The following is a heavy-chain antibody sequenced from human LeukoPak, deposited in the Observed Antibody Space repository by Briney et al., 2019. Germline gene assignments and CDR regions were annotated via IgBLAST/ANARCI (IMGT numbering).Heavy chain of an antibody. CDR3: GRAMDV. Sequence: GGSLRLSCAASGFTFSSYWMHWVRQAPGKGLEWVANIKQDGSEIYYVDSAKGRFTISRDNAKNSLYLQMSSLRAEDTAVYYCGRAMDVWGQGTTVTVSS. J-gene: IGHJ6*02. CDR2: IKQDGSEI. V-gene: IGHV3-7*01. CDR1: GFTFSSYW.